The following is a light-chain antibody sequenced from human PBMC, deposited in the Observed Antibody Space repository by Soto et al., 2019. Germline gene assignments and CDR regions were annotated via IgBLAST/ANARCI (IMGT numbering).Light chain of an antibody. CDR2: DAT. CDR3: QQYSTYYS. CDR1: ESISSW. Sequence: DIQMTQSPSTLSASLGDRVTITCRARESISSWLAWYQQKQGEAPKRLIYDATNLESGVPSRFSGSGSGTEFTLTISSLQPDDFATYYCQQYSTYYSFGQGTKLEIK. J-gene: IGKJ2*03. V-gene: IGKV1-5*01.